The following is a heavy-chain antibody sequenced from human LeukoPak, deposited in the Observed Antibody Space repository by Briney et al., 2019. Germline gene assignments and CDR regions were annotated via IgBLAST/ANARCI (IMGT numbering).Heavy chain of an antibody. D-gene: IGHD6-19*01. CDR1: GASISGYH. V-gene: IGHV4-4*07. Sequence: SETLCLTCTVSGASISGYHWSWIRQPAGKGLEWIGRVYTSGSTNYNPSLKSRVTMSVDTSKNQFSLKVISVTAADAAVYYCARGSKQWLNGFDYWGQGTLVTVSS. CDR2: VYTSGST. CDR3: ARGSKQWLNGFDY. J-gene: IGHJ5*01.